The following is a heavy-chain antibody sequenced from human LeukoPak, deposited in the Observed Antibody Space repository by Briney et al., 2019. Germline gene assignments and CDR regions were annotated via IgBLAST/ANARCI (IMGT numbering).Heavy chain of an antibody. Sequence: AGGSLRLSCAASGFTFSSYGMHWVRQAPGKGLEWVAVISYDGSNKYYADSVKGRFTISRDNSKNTLYLQMNSLRAEDTAVYYCAIPRRDIVVVPAAIDYWGQGTPVTVSS. V-gene: IGHV3-30*03. CDR3: AIPRRDIVVVPAAIDY. CDR2: ISYDGSNK. D-gene: IGHD2-2*01. J-gene: IGHJ4*02. CDR1: GFTFSSYG.